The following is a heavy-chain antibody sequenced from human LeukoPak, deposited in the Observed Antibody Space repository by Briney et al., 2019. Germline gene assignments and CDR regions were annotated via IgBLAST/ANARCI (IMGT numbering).Heavy chain of an antibody. Sequence: GESLKISCKGSGYSFTNYWIGWVRQMPGKGLEWMGIIYLDDSDTRYSPSFQGQVTISADKSISTAYLQWSSLKASDTAMYYCARGVRWPYHCFDPWGQGTLVTVSS. D-gene: IGHD3-3*01. CDR3: ARGVRWPYHCFDP. J-gene: IGHJ5*02. V-gene: IGHV5-51*01. CDR2: IYLDDSDT. CDR1: GYSFTNYW.